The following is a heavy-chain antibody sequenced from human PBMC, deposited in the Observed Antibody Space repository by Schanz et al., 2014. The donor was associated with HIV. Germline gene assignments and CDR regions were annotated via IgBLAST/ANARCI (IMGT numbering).Heavy chain of an antibody. V-gene: IGHV3-30*04. CDR1: GFSSSNSV. Sequence: QAQLVESGGCVVQPWGSLRLSCAASGFSSSNSVIHWVRQAPGKGLEWVAALFGSNEHYKESVKGRFTISRDNSNNVLFLHMPTLRAEDTATYYCTREGNYYGGSVPGHWGQGALVSVSS. CDR2: LFGSNE. J-gene: IGHJ4*02. CDR3: TREGNYYGGSVPGH. D-gene: IGHD2-21*01.